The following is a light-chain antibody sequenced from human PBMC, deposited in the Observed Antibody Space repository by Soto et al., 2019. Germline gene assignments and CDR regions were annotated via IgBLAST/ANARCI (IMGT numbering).Light chain of an antibody. CDR1: QNVGGY. Sequence: IVLTQSPATLSLSPGERATLSCSASQNVGGYLAWYQQKPGQAPRLLIYDASNRATGIPARFSGSGSGTDFSLTISRLEPEDLAVYYGQQRSTWPLTFGGGTKVEIK. J-gene: IGKJ4*01. CDR3: QQRSTWPLT. CDR2: DAS. V-gene: IGKV3-11*01.